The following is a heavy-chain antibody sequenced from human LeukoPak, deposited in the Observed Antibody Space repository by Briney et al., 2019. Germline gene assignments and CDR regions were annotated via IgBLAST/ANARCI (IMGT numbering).Heavy chain of an antibody. Sequence: GGSLRLSCAGSGFTFSNYLMSWVRQAPGKGLEWVANIKQDGSEKYYVDSVKGRFTISRDNARNSLYLQMNSLRAEDTAVYYCARELGDYGGKANWGQGTLVTVSS. V-gene: IGHV3-7*04. CDR3: ARELGDYGGKAN. CDR1: GFTFSNYL. CDR2: IKQDGSEK. J-gene: IGHJ1*01. D-gene: IGHD4-23*01.